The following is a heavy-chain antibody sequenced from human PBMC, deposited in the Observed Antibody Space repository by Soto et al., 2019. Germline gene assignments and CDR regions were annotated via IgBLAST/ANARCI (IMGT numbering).Heavy chain of an antibody. CDR2: IYYSGST. CDR1: GDSISSSSYY. Sequence: SETLSLTCTVSGDSISSSSYYWGWIRQPPGKELEWIGIIYYSGSTYHNPSLKSRVTISVDTSKNQFSLQLSSVTAADTAVYYCARQYFDYVWGGYRHAASLDYWGQGTLVTVSS. J-gene: IGHJ4*02. CDR3: ARQYFDYVWGGYRHAASLDY. V-gene: IGHV4-39*01. D-gene: IGHD3-16*02.